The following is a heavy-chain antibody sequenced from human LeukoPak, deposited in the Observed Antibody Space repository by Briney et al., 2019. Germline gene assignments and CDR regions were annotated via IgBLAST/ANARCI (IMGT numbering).Heavy chain of an antibody. CDR2: ISAYNGNT. V-gene: IGHV1-18*01. CDR3: ARDAHCSSTSCPDYYYYYYMDV. D-gene: IGHD2-2*01. J-gene: IGHJ6*03. CDR1: GYTFTSYG. Sequence: ASVKVSCKASGYTFTSYGISWVRQAPGQGLEWMGWISAYNGNTNYAQKLQGRVTMTTDTSTSTAYMELRSLRSDDTAVYYCARDAHCSSTSCPDYYYYYYMDVWGKGTTVTVSS.